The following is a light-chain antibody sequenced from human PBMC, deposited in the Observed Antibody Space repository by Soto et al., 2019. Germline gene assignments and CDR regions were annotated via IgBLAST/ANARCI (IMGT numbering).Light chain of an antibody. J-gene: IGKJ1*01. CDR2: GAS. CDR3: QQYNDKWPT. V-gene: IGKV3-15*01. CDR1: QSVSTN. Sequence: EIAMTQSPATLSVSPGERATLSCRASQSVSTNLAWYQHKPGQSPRLLIYGASNRAIGFRASCSGSGSGTEFSPTLIGLKSETVAVYYCQQYNDKWPTFGKGTKGEVK.